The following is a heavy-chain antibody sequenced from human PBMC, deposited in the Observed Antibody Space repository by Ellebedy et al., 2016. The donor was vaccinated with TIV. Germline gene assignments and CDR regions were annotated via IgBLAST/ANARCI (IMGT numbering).Heavy chain of an antibody. V-gene: IGHV4-34*01. Sequence: SETLSLTXAVYGGSFSGYFWSWIRQSPGKGLEWIGEINHYGITNYNPSLKSRVTISVDTSKNQFSLKLNSMTAADTAVYYCARDRMYYYDSSGSYQYYGMDVWGQGTTVTVSS. CDR3: ARDRMYYYDSSGSYQYYGMDV. J-gene: IGHJ6*02. D-gene: IGHD3-22*01. CDR1: GGSFSGYF. CDR2: INHYGIT.